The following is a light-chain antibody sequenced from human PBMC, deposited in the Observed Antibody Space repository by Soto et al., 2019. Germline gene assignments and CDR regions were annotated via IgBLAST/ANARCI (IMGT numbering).Light chain of an antibody. CDR3: QQYNSPLT. J-gene: IGKJ4*01. CDR2: DAS. Sequence: DIQMTQSPSTLSASVGDRVTITCRASQSINSWLAWYQQRPGKAPKLLIYDASNLESGVPSRFSGSGSGTEFTLSITSLQPDDFATYYCQQYNSPLTFGGGTKVEIK. V-gene: IGKV1-5*01. CDR1: QSINSW.